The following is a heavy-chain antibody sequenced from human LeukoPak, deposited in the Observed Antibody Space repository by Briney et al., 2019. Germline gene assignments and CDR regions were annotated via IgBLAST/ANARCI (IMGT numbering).Heavy chain of an antibody. CDR3: ARIGSGYYGFDY. D-gene: IGHD3-3*01. V-gene: IGHV4-59*08. Sequence: SETLSLTCTVSGGSISSYYWSWIRQPPGKGLEWIGYTYYSWSTNYNPSLKSRVTISVDSSKNQFSLKLSSVTAADTAVYYCARIGSGYYGFDYWGQGTLVTVSS. CDR1: GGSISSYY. J-gene: IGHJ4*02. CDR2: TYYSWST.